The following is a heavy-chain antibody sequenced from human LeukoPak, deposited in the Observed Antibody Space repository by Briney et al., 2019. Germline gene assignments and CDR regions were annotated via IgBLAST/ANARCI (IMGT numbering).Heavy chain of an antibody. Sequence: PGGSLRLSCAASGFTFSSYAMHWVRQAPGKGLEWVAVISYDGSNKYYADSVKGRFTISRDNSKNTLYLQMNSLRAEDTAVYYCARSFGWPRTFFDYWGQGTLVTVSS. V-gene: IGHV3-30-3*01. J-gene: IGHJ4*02. CDR2: ISYDGSNK. D-gene: IGHD6-19*01. CDR1: GFTFSSYA. CDR3: ARSFGWPRTFFDY.